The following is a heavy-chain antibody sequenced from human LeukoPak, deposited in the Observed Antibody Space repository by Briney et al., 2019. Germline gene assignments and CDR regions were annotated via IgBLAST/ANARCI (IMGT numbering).Heavy chain of an antibody. D-gene: IGHD3-10*01. CDR3: AKDDAWLRFGE. CDR1: GFTFSSYL. Sequence: PGGSLRLSCAAPGFTFSSYLMDWVRQAPGRVLEWVSSISSSSSNIYHAGSVKGRFTISRDNSKNTLYLEGISLTAEDTAVYYCAKDDAWLRFGEWSQGTLVTVSS. V-gene: IGHV3-21*04. J-gene: IGHJ4*02. CDR2: ISSSSSNI.